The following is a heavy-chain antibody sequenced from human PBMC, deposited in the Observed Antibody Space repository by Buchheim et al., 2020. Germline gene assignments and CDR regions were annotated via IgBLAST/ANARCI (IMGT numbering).Heavy chain of an antibody. CDR2: IWYDGSNK. CDR3: ARNFLAAAAPNYFDL. CDR1: GFTFSSYG. Sequence: QVQLVESGGGVVQPGRSLRLSCAASGFTFSSYGMHWVRQAPGTGLEWVAVIWYDGSNKYYVDSVKGRFTISRDNSKNTLYLQMNSLRAEDTAVYYCARNFLAAAAPNYFDLWGRGTL. V-gene: IGHV3-33*01. D-gene: IGHD6-13*01. J-gene: IGHJ2*01.